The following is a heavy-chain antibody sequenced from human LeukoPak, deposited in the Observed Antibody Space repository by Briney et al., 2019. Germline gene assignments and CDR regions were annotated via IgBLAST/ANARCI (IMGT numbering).Heavy chain of an antibody. CDR3: VRDRRMATTTFDY. CDR1: GYTFTGYY. Sequence: ASVKVSCKASGYTFTGYYMHWVRQAPGQGLEWMGRINPNSGGTNYAQRFQGRVTMTRDTSISTAYMELSRLRSDDTAVYYCVRDRRMATTTFDYWGQGTLVTVSS. V-gene: IGHV1-2*06. J-gene: IGHJ4*02. CDR2: INPNSGGT. D-gene: IGHD5-24*01.